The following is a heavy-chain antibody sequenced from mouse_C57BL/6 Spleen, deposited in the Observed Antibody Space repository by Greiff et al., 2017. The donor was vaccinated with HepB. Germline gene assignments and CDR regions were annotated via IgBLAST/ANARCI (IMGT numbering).Heavy chain of an antibody. Sequence: VQLQQSGPELVKPGASVKISCKASGYSFTSYYIHWVKQRPGQGLEWIGWIYPGSGNTKYNEKFKGKATLTADTSSSTAYMQLSSLTSEDSAVYYCASNYGSTQFAYWGQGTLVTVSA. CDR3: ASNYGSTQFAY. CDR2: IYPGSGNT. D-gene: IGHD1-1*01. CDR1: GYSFTSYY. J-gene: IGHJ3*01. V-gene: IGHV1-66*01.